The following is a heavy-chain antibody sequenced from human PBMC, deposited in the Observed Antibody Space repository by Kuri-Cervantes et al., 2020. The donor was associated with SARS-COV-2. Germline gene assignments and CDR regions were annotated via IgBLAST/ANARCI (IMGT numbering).Heavy chain of an antibody. Sequence: SETLSLTCTVSGGSISSYYWSWIRQPPGKGLEWIGYIYYSGSTNYNPSLKSRVTISVDTSKKQFSLKLNSVTAADTAVYYCAREGAAAGAWDAFDIWGQGSMVTVSS. D-gene: IGHD6-13*01. CDR1: GGSISSYY. CDR2: IYYSGST. CDR3: AREGAAAGAWDAFDI. J-gene: IGHJ3*02. V-gene: IGHV4-59*12.